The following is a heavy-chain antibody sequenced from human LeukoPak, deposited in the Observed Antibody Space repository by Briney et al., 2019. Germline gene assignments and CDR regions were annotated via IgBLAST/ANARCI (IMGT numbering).Heavy chain of an antibody. CDR2: INDSGST. Sequence: SETLSLTCAVYGASFSGYYWSWVRQPPGKGLEWLGEINDSGSTTYNPSLKSRVTISVDTSNNQFSLKLSSVTAADTAVYYCARRLCRYCSSTSCPYSFAYWGQGTLVTASS. D-gene: IGHD2-2*01. J-gene: IGHJ4*02. V-gene: IGHV4-34*01. CDR3: ARRLCRYCSSTSCPYSFAY. CDR1: GASFSGYY.